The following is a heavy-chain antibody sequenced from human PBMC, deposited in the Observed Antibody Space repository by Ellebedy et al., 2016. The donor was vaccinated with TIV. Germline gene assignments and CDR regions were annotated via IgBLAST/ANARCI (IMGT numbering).Heavy chain of an antibody. J-gene: IGHJ6*02. CDR1: GGSISSYY. D-gene: IGHD3-10*01. Sequence: SETLSLXXTVSGGSISSYYWSWIRQPPGKGLEWIGYIYYSGSTNYNPSLKSRVTISVDTSKNQFSLKLSSVTAADTAVYYCARITMVRGVHPEYYYGMDVWGQGTTVTVSS. CDR2: IYYSGST. V-gene: IGHV4-59*01. CDR3: ARITMVRGVHPEYYYGMDV.